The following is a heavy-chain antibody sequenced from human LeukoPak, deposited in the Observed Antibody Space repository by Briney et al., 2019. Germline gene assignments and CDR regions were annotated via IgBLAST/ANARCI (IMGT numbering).Heavy chain of an antibody. CDR3: ARAGIAAAGTGFGP. V-gene: IGHV1-18*01. D-gene: IGHD6-13*01. CDR1: GYTFTSYG. J-gene: IGHJ5*02. Sequence: ASVKVSCKASGYTFTSYGISWVRQAPGQGLEWMGWISAYNGKTNYAQKLQGRVTMTTATSTSTAYMELRSLRSDDTAVYYCARAGIAAAGTGFGPWGQGTLVTVSS. CDR2: ISAYNGKT.